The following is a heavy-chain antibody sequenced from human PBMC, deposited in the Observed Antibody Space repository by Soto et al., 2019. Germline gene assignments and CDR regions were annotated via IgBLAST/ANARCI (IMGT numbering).Heavy chain of an antibody. V-gene: IGHV4-34*01. CDR1: GGSFSGYY. J-gene: IGHJ5*02. D-gene: IGHD3-9*01. Sequence: QVQLQQWGAGLLKPSETLSLTCAVYGGSFSGYYWSWIRQPPGKGLEWIGEINHSGSTTYNPSLKRRVTLSVETSKNQFSLKLSSVTAADTAVYYCARGSGYYDIFTGYPRGFYPWGQGTLVTVSS. CDR3: ARGSGYYDIFTGYPRGFYP. CDR2: INHSGST.